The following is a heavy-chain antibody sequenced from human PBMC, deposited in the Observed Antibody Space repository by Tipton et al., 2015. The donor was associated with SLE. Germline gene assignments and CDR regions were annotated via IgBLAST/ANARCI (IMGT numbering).Heavy chain of an antibody. V-gene: IGHV3-23*01. Sequence: GSLRLSCAASGFTFSSYAMSWVRQAPGKGLEWVSAISGSGGSTYYADSVKGRFAISRDNSKNTLYLQMNSLRAEDTAVYYCAKETVGGRDFDYWGQGTLVTVSS. CDR2: ISGSGGST. CDR1: GFTFSSYA. J-gene: IGHJ4*02. D-gene: IGHD2-15*01. CDR3: AKETVGGRDFDY.